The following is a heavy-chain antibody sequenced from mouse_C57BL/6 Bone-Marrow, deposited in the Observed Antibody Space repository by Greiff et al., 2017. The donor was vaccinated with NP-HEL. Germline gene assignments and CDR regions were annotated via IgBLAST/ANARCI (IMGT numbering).Heavy chain of an antibody. CDR3: ARSLGYYGHFDY. Sequence: EVQLQQSGPVLVKPGASVKMSCKASGYTFTDYYMNWVKQSHGKSLEWIGVINPYNGGTSYNQKFKGKATLTVDKSSSTAYMELNSLTSEDSAVYYCARSLGYYGHFDYWGQGTTLTVSS. CDR2: INPYNGGT. CDR1: GYTFTDYY. D-gene: IGHD1-1*01. J-gene: IGHJ2*01. V-gene: IGHV1-19*01.